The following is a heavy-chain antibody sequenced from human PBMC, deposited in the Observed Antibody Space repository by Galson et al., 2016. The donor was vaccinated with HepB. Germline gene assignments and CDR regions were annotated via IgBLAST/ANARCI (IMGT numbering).Heavy chain of an antibody. V-gene: IGHV3-9*01. D-gene: IGHD6-6*01. Sequence: SMRLSCAASGFSFDDYAIHWVRQAPGKGLEWVSGISWSGDILGYADSVKGRFTISRDNAKNSLYLQMNSLRPEDTALYYCAKVSSRKGGPARNNFDSWGQGTAVTVSS. CDR3: AKVSSRKGGPARNNFDS. CDR2: ISWSGDIL. CDR1: GFSFDDYA. J-gene: IGHJ4*02.